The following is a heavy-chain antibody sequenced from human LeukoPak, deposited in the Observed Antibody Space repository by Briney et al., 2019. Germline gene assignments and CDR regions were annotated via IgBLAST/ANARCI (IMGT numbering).Heavy chain of an antibody. CDR3: ARGSADFRVVTSSSDV. J-gene: IGHJ6*04. D-gene: IGHD4-23*01. CDR1: GGSFSGYY. V-gene: IGHV4-34*01. Sequence: SETLSLTCAVYGGSFSGYYWSWIRQPPGKGLEWIGEINHSGSTNYNPSLKSRVTISEDTSKNQFSLKLSSVTAADTAVYYCARGSADFRVVTSSSDVWGKGTTVTVSS. CDR2: INHSGST.